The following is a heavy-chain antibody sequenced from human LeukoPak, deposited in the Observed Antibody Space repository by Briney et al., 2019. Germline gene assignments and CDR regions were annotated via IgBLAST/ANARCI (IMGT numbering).Heavy chain of an antibody. J-gene: IGHJ6*02. D-gene: IGHD3-3*01. CDR1: GGSITSYY. CDR3: ARGRSHDFWSGYSGDYYYGMDV. CDR2: IYYSGST. V-gene: IGHV4-59*01. Sequence: SETLSLTCTVSGGSITSYYWSWIRQPPGKGLEWIGYIYYSGSTNYNPSLKSRVTISVDTSKNQYSLKLSSVTAADTAVYYCARGRSHDFWSGYSGDYYYGMDVWGQGTTVTVSS.